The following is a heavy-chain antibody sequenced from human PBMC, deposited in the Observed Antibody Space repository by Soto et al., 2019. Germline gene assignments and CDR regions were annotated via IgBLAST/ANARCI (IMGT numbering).Heavy chain of an antibody. CDR3: ARVGTVFGLLGNYYGMDV. CDR2: INGGNGDT. J-gene: IGHJ6*02. CDR1: GYIFNGYA. V-gene: IGHV1-3*05. D-gene: IGHD3-3*01. Sequence: QVQVVQSGAEEKKPGASVKVSCKASGYIFNGYAMHWVRQAPGQRLEWMAWINGGNGDTRYSQKFQGRVTVTRDTSANTVYMELSSLRSEDTAVYYCARVGTVFGLLGNYYGMDVWGQGTTVTVSS.